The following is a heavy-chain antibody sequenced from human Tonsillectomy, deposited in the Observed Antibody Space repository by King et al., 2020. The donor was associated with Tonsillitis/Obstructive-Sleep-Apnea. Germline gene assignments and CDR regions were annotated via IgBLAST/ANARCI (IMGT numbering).Heavy chain of an antibody. CDR1: GFTFSSYW. D-gene: IGHD3-22*01. CDR2: IREDGSEK. V-gene: IGHV3-7*03. J-gene: IGHJ3*02. Sequence: VQLVESGGGLVQPGGSLRLSCTASGFTFSSYWMTWVRQAPGKGLEWVANIREDGSEKYYVDSVKGRFTISRDNAKNSLYLQMNSLRAEDTAVYYCASVLDYFDSSGYRAFDIWGQGTMVTVSS. CDR3: ASVLDYFDSSGYRAFDI.